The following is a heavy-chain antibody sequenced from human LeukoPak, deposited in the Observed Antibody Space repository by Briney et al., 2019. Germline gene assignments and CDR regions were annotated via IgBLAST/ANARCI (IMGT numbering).Heavy chain of an antibody. V-gene: IGHV3-9*01. D-gene: IGHD6-19*01. CDR1: GFTFDDYA. J-gene: IGHJ4*02. CDR3: AKGNSYSSGWSDY. Sequence: GGSLRLSCAASGFTFDDYAMPWVRQAPGRGLEWVSGISWNSGSIGYADSVKGRFTISRDNAKNSLYLQMNSLRAEDTALYYCAKGNSYSSGWSDYWGQGTLVTVSS. CDR2: ISWNSGSI.